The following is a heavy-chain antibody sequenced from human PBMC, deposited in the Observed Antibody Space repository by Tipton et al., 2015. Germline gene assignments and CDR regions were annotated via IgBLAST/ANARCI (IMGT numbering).Heavy chain of an antibody. J-gene: IGHJ6*02. CDR2: INHSGGT. V-gene: IGHV4-34*01. CDR1: GGSFSGYY. CDR3: ARSGDWGSYYYYGVDV. Sequence: TLSLTCAVYGGSFSGYYWTWIRQPPGKGLEWIGEINHSGGTKYNPSLKSRVTMSVDTSKKQFSLKLNSVTAADTAVYYCARSGDWGSYYYYGVDVWGQGTTVTVS. D-gene: IGHD3-16*01.